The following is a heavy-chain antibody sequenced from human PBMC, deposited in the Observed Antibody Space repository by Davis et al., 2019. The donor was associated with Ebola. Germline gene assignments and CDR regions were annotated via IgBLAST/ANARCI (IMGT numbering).Heavy chain of an antibody. CDR2: IYPGDSDT. CDR1: GYSFTSYW. J-gene: IGHJ5*02. CDR3: ARLFSRSGWYGGWFDP. D-gene: IGHD6-19*01. Sequence: PGGSLRLSCKGSGYSFTSYWIGWVRQMPGKGLEWMGIIYPGDSDTRYSPSFQGQVTISADKSISTAYLQWSSLKASDTAMYYCARLFSRSGWYGGWFDPWGQGTLVTVSS. V-gene: IGHV5-51*01.